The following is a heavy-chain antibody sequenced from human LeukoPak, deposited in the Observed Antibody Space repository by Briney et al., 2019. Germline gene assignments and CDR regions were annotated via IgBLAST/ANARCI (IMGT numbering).Heavy chain of an antibody. V-gene: IGHV3-48*03. CDR3: ARDPGGAFDY. J-gene: IGHJ4*02. CDR2: ISSSGSTI. D-gene: IGHD3-16*01. Sequence: GGSLRLSCAASGFTFSSYEMNWVRQAPGKGLEWVSYISSSGSTIYYADSVKGRFTISRDNVKNSLYLQMNSLRAEDTAVYYCARDPGGAFDYWGQGTLVTVSS. CDR1: GFTFSSYE.